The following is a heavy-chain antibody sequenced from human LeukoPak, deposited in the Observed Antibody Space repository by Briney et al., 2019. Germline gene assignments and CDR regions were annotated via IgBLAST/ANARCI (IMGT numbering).Heavy chain of an antibody. CDR3: ARSIAARPNDAFDI. J-gene: IGHJ3*02. V-gene: IGHV4-59*08. CDR2: IYYSGST. Sequence: SETLSLTCTVSGGSISSYYWSWIRQPPGKGLEWIEYIYYSGSTYYNPSLKSRVTISVDTSKNQFSLKLSSVTAADTAVYYCARSIAARPNDAFDIWGQGTMVTVSS. CDR1: GGSISSYY. D-gene: IGHD6-6*01.